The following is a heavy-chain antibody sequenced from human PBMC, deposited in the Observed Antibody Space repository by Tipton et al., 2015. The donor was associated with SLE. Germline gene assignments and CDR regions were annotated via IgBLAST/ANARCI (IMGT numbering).Heavy chain of an antibody. D-gene: IGHD5-18*01. CDR1: GGSTSTGSYY. V-gene: IGHV4-39*07. J-gene: IGHJ3*02. CDR3: ARGRSYGYRDAFDI. Sequence: TLSLTCTVSGGSTSTGSYYWGWIRQPPGKGLEWIGSIYYSGHTYYNPSLKSRITISVDTSKNQFSLRLSSVTAADTAVHYCARGRSYGYRDAFDIWGHGTVVSVSS. CDR2: IYYSGHT.